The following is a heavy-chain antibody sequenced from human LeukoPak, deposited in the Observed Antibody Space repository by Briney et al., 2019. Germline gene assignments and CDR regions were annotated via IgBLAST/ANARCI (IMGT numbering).Heavy chain of an antibody. CDR3: ARDRAIFGVVTHNYFDY. J-gene: IGHJ4*02. Sequence: GASVKVSCKASGYTFTSYYMHWVRQAPRQGLEWMGIINPSGGSTSYAQKFQGRVTMTRDTSTSTVYMELSSLRSEDTAVYYCARDRAIFGVVTHNYFDYWGQGTLVTVSS. V-gene: IGHV1-46*01. CDR2: INPSGGST. D-gene: IGHD3-3*01. CDR1: GYTFTSYY.